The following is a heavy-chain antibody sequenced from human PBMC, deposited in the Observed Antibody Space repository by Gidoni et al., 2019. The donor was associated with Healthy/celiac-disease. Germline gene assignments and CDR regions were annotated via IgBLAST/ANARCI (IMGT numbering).Heavy chain of an antibody. CDR2: ISSSSSYI. D-gene: IGHD5-12*01. J-gene: IGHJ3*02. V-gene: IGHV3-21*01. CDR3: ARARSLSDGYKSGVAFDI. Sequence: NWVSSISSSSSYIYYADSVKGRFTISRDNAKNSLYLQMNSLRAEDTAVYYCARARSLSDGYKSGVAFDIWGQGTMVTVSS.